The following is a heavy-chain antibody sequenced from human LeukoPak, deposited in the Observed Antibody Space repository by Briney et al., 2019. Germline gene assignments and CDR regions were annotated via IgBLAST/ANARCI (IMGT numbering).Heavy chain of an antibody. CDR2: ISCDGSNK. Sequence: GGSLSLFCAASVFTYSICDMQWVRRAPGGGREWVAVISCDGSNKYYADSVKGRFTISRDNSKNTLYLQMNSLRAEDTAVYYCAKDRGKDTAMDYYYYYGMDVWGQGTTVTVSS. CDR3: AKDRGKDTAMDYYYYYGMDV. V-gene: IGHV3-30*18. CDR1: VFTYSICD. D-gene: IGHD5-18*01. J-gene: IGHJ6*02.